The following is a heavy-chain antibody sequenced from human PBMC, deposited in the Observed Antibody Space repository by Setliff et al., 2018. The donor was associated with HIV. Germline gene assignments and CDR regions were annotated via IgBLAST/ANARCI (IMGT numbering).Heavy chain of an antibody. Sequence: SETLSLTCAVYGGSFSGDYWVWIRHSPGKGLEWSGDISQTRSTNYDPSLTGRVTISLATSKNQLSLKLTSVSAADPAVYYCARGRLRTVTSLIKKRASYTWLDPWGQGTLVTVPS. CDR1: GGSFSGDY. D-gene: IGHD3-16*01. CDR2: ISQTRST. J-gene: IGHJ5*02. V-gene: IGHV4-34*01. CDR3: ARGRLRTVTSLIKKRASYTWLDP.